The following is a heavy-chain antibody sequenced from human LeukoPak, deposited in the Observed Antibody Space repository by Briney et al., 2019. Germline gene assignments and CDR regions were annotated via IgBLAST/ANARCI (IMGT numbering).Heavy chain of an antibody. CDR3: ARPHRYSSGWYNTYWFDP. J-gene: IGHJ5*02. CDR1: GGSISSYY. CDR2: IYTSGST. V-gene: IGHV4-4*07. D-gene: IGHD6-19*01. Sequence: KPSETLSLTCTVSGGSISSYYWSWIRQPAGKGLEWIGRIYTSGSTYYNPSLKSRVTISVDTSKNQFSLKLSSVTAADTAVYYCARPHRYSSGWYNTYWFDPWGQGTLVTVSS.